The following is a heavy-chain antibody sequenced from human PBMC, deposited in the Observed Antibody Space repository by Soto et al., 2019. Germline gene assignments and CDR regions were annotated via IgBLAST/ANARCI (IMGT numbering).Heavy chain of an antibody. CDR1: GGSFSGNY. D-gene: IGHD2-2*01. CDR3: ARNPPRAGAITSQWHRNYNTRYQLPPGGAFDI. J-gene: IGHJ3*02. V-gene: IGHV4-34*01. Sequence: QVQLQQWGAGLVKPSATLSLTCAVYGGSFSGNYWSWIRQPPGKGLEWIGEINHSGSTNFNPSLKSRVTISVDTSKNQFSLRLSSVTAADTAVYYCARNPPRAGAITSQWHRNYNTRYQLPPGGAFDIWGQGTRVTVSS. CDR2: INHSGST.